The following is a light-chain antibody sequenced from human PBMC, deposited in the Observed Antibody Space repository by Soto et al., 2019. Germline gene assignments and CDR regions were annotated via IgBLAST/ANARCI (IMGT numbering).Light chain of an antibody. J-gene: IGLJ1*01. V-gene: IGLV2-14*01. CDR3: SSYTSSSTYV. CDR1: SSDVSGYNY. CDR2: EVS. Sequence: QSALTQPPSASGSPGQSVTFSCTGTSSDVSGYNYVSWYQQHPGKAPKLMIYEVSNRPSGVSNRFSGSKSGNTASLTISGLQAEDEADYYCSSYTSSSTYVFGHGTKVTVL.